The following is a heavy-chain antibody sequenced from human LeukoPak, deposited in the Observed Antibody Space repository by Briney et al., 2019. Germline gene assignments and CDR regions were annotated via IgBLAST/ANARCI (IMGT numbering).Heavy chain of an antibody. J-gene: IGHJ4*02. CDR2: IIPIFGTA. CDR1: GGTFSSYA. V-gene: IGHV1-69*13. Sequence: AVKVSCKASGGTFSSYAISWVRQPPGQGVEWMGGIIPIFGTANYAQKFQVRVTITADESTSTAYMELSSLRSEDTAVYYCARDDNQWLSKQVYQPIYWGQGTLVTVSS. CDR3: ARDDNQWLSKQVYQPIY. D-gene: IGHD6-19*01.